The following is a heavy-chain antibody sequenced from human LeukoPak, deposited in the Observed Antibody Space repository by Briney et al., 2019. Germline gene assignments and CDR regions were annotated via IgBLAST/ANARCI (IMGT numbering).Heavy chain of an antibody. CDR1: GGSISSSSYY. D-gene: IGHD3-22*01. Sequence: SETLSLTCTVSGGSISSSSYYWGWIRQPPGMGLEWIGSIYYSGSTYYNPSLKSRVTISVDTSKNQFSLKLSSVTAADTAVYYCARPRITMIVEAFDIWGQGTMVTVSS. CDR2: IYYSGST. J-gene: IGHJ3*02. V-gene: IGHV4-39*01. CDR3: ARPRITMIVEAFDI.